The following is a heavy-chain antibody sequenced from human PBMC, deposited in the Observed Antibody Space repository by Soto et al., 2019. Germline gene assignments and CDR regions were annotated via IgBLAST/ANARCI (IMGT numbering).Heavy chain of an antibody. D-gene: IGHD6-13*01. CDR2: ISSSGTTI. CDR3: AREFCSSWSRSESFDI. J-gene: IGHJ3*02. CDR1: GFTFSDYY. V-gene: IGHV3-11*01. Sequence: QVQLVESGGGLVKPGGSLRLSCAASGFTFSDYYMSWIRQAPGKGLEWVSYISSSGTTIYYADSVKGRFTISSDNAKNALYLQMNSLRADDTSVYYCAREFCSSWSRSESFDIWGQGTMVTVSA.